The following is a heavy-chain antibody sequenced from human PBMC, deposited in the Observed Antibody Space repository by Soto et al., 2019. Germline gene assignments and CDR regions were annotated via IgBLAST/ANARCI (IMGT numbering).Heavy chain of an antibody. V-gene: IGHV4-39*01. CDR2: IYYSGST. CDR1: GGSISSSSYS. CDR3: AGLGRWLQSLGP. J-gene: IGHJ5*02. Sequence: SETLSLTCTVSGGSISSSSYSWGWLRQPPGKGLEWIGSIYYSGSTYYNPSLKSRVTISVDTSKNQFSLKLSSVTAADTAVYYCAGLGRWLQSLGPWGQGTLVTVSS. D-gene: IGHD5-12*01.